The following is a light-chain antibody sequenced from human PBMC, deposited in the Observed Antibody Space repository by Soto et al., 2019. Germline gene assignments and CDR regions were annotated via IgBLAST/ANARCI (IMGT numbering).Light chain of an antibody. V-gene: IGKV3-20*01. CDR3: QQYGNSRGT. J-gene: IGKJ1*01. CDR1: QSVSSSY. Sequence: VWRPSPGTLSLSPGDRATLSCRASQSVSSSYLAWYQQKPGQAPRLLIYGASSRATGIPDRFSGSGSGTDFTLTISGLEPEDSAVYYCQQYGNSRGTFGQGTKVDIK. CDR2: GAS.